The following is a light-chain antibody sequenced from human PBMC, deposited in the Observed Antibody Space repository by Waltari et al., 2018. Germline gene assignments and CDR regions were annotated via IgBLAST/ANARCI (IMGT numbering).Light chain of an antibody. CDR2: LNSDGSH. J-gene: IGLJ3*02. CDR3: QTWGTGINWV. CDR1: SGHSSYA. Sequence: QLVLTQSPSASASLGASVKLTCTLSSGHSSYAIAWHQQQPEKGPRYLMKLNSDGSHSKGDGVPVRFSGSSSVAERYLTISSLQSEDEADYYCQTWGTGINWVFGGGTKLTVL. V-gene: IGLV4-69*01.